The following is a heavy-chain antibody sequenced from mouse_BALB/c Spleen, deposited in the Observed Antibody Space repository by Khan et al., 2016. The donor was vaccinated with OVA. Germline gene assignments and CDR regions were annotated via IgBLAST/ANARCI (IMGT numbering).Heavy chain of an antibody. CDR2: MWIGGST. CDR3: ARNRDGGSYWYFDV. D-gene: IGHD3-3*01. Sequence: VELVESGPGLVAPSQSLSITCTVSGFSLSRYSINWVRQPPGKGLEWLGIMWIGGSTDYNSALKSRLSISKDNSKSQVFLKMNSPQTDDTAMYYCARNRDGGSYWYFDVWGAGTTVTVSS. J-gene: IGHJ1*01. V-gene: IGHV2-6-4*01. CDR1: GFSLSRYS.